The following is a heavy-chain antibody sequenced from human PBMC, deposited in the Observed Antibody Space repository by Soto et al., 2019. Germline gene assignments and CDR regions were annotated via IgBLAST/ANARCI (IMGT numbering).Heavy chain of an antibody. Sequence: EVQLVESGGGLVKPGGSLRLSCEASGFTFRSYSMNWVRQAPGKGLEWVSSISTTSSYIYYGDSVKGRFTISRDNAKNSLFLQLNSLRAEDTAIYYFARDGDDYGDYKRAFDIWGQGTTVTVSS. CDR1: GFTFRSYS. J-gene: IGHJ3*02. V-gene: IGHV3-21*01. CDR2: ISTTSSYI. D-gene: IGHD4-17*01. CDR3: ARDGDDYGDYKRAFDI.